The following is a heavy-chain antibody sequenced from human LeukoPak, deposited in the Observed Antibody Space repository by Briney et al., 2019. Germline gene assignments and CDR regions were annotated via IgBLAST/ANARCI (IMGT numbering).Heavy chain of an antibody. CDR1: GFTVSSNY. Sequence: GGSLRLSCVVSGFTVSSNYMSWVRQAPGKGLEWVSVLYSGGNTYHADSVKGRFTISRDNSKNTLYLQMNSLRAEDTALYYCAREGASSSFGYWGQGTLVTVSS. CDR2: LYSGGNT. J-gene: IGHJ4*02. D-gene: IGHD6-13*01. CDR3: AREGASSSFGY. V-gene: IGHV3-53*01.